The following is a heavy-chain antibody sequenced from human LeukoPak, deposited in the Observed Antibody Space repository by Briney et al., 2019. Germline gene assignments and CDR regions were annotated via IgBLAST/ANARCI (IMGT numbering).Heavy chain of an antibody. D-gene: IGHD1-26*01. CDR1: GYTFTGYF. Sequence: GASVKVSCKASGYTFTGYFIHWVRQAPGQGLEWMGWISPNSGGTNYAQKLQGRVTMTRDTSISTAYMELSRLRSDDTAVYYCARDSYGALDYWGQGTLVTVSS. CDR3: ARDSYGALDY. J-gene: IGHJ4*02. CDR2: ISPNSGGT. V-gene: IGHV1-2*02.